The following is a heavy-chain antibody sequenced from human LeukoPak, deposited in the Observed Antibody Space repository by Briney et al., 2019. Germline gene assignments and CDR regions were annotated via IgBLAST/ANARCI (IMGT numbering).Heavy chain of an antibody. CDR2: INPSGGST. J-gene: IGHJ4*02. CDR1: GYTFTSYY. D-gene: IGHD3-22*01. CDR3: ARGHYYDSRGTSILNS. Sequence: GASVKVSCKASGYTFTSYYMHWVRQAPGQGPEWMGIINPSGGSTSYAQKFQGRVTMTRDTSTSTVYMELSSLRSEDTAVYYCARGHYYDSRGTSILNSWGQGTLVTVSS. V-gene: IGHV1-46*01.